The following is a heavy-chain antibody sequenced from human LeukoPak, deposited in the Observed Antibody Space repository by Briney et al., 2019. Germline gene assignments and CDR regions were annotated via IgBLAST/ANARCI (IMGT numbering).Heavy chain of an antibody. J-gene: IGHJ1*01. CDR3: ARAPSEIGGYYPEYFRH. V-gene: IGHV3-11*04. D-gene: IGHD3-22*01. CDR2: ISSSGSTI. Sequence: PGGSLRVSCAASGLTFSDYYMTWIRQAPGKGLEWVAYISSSGSTIYSADSVKGRFTISRDNAKNTVSLQMNSLRPEDTGVYYCARAPSEIGGYYPEYFRHWGQGTLVTVSS. CDR1: GLTFSDYY.